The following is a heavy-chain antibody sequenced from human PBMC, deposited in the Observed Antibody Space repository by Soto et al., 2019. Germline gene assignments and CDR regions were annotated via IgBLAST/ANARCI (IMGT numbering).Heavy chain of an antibody. J-gene: IGHJ5*02. Sequence: QVQLVQSGAEVKKPGASVKVSCKASGYTFSSYAIIWVRQAPGQGLEWMGWISAYTGNTNYAQTLQGRVTLTTDTSTSTAYMELRSLRSNDTAVYYCARGNLPLVAHHDGFGPWGPGTLVTVSS. D-gene: IGHD2-8*02. V-gene: IGHV1-18*01. CDR3: ARGNLPLVAHHDGFGP. CDR2: ISAYTGNT. CDR1: GYTFSSYA.